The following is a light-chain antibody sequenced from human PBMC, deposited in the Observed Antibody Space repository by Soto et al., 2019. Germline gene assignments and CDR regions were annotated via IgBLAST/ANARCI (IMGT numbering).Light chain of an antibody. J-gene: IGKJ1*01. CDR1: QSFSSN. CDR3: QQYNNWPRT. Sequence: EILLTKSPVTLSVSPGDRATLSCRASQSFSSNLAWYQQKPGQAPRLLIYDASTRATGIPARFSGSGSGTEFTLSISSLQSEDFAVYYCQQYNNWPRTFGQGTKVDI. CDR2: DAS. V-gene: IGKV3-15*01.